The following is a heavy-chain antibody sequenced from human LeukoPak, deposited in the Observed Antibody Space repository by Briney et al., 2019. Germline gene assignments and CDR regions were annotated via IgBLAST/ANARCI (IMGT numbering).Heavy chain of an antibody. J-gene: IGHJ3*02. CDR1: GYTFTGYY. CDR2: INPNSGGT. Sequence: ASVKVSCKASGYTFTGYYMHWVRQAPGQGLEWMGWINPNSGGTNYAQKFQGRVTMTRDTSISTAYMELSRLRSDDTAVYYCARDVGYYDSSGYYAIWGQGTMVTVSS. D-gene: IGHD3-22*01. CDR3: ARDVGYYDSSGYYAI. V-gene: IGHV1-2*02.